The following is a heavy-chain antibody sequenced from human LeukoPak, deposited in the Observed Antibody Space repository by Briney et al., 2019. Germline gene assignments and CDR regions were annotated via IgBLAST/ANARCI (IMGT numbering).Heavy chain of an antibody. J-gene: IGHJ6*02. D-gene: IGHD3-10*01. Sequence: VASVKVSCKASGYTFTSYYMHWVRQAPGQGLEWMGLINPSGGSTNYAQKLQGRVTMTTDTSTSTAYMELRSLRSDDTAVYYCARDYRGLPYYYGMDVWGQGTTVTVSS. CDR2: INPSGGST. CDR1: GYTFTSYY. CDR3: ARDYRGLPYYYGMDV. V-gene: IGHV1-46*01.